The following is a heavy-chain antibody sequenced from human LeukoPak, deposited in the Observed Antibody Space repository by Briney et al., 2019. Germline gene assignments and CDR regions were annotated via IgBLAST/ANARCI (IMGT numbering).Heavy chain of an antibody. V-gene: IGHV4-39*01. J-gene: IGHJ5*02. D-gene: IGHD3-22*01. Sequence: SETLSLTCTVSGGSISSSSYYWGWIRQPPGKGLEWIGSVYYSGSTYYNPSLKSRVTISVDTSKNQFSLKLSSVTAADTAVYYCASSETYYYDSSRFDPWGQGTLVTVSS. CDR2: VYYSGST. CDR3: ASSETYYYDSSRFDP. CDR1: GGSISSSSYY.